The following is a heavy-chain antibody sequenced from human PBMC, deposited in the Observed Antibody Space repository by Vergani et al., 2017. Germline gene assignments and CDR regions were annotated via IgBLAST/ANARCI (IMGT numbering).Heavy chain of an antibody. CDR3: SRLYYDSSGLTDFDY. CDR1: GYSFTSYW. D-gene: IGHD3-22*01. V-gene: IGHV5-10-1*01. J-gene: IGHJ4*02. CDR2: IDPSDSYT. Sequence: EVQLVQSGAEVKKPGESLRISCKGSGYSFTSYWISWVRQMPGKGLEWMGRIDPSDSYTNYSPSFQGHVTISADKSISTAYLQWSSLKASDTAMYYCSRLYYDSSGLTDFDYWGQGTLVTVSS.